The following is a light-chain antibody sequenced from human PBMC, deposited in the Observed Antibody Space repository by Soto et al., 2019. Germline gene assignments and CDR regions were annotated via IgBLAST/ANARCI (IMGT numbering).Light chain of an antibody. V-gene: IGLV2-14*01. CDR1: SSDVGGYNY. J-gene: IGLJ2*01. CDR3: SSYTSSSSLV. Sequence: QSVLTQPASVSGSPGQSITISCTGTSSDVGGYNYVSWYQQHPGKAPKHMIYDVSNRPSGVSSRFSGSKSGNTASLTISGLQAEDEADYYCSSYTSSSSLVFGGGTKVTVL. CDR2: DVS.